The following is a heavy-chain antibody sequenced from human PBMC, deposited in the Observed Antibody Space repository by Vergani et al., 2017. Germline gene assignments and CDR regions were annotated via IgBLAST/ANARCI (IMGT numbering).Heavy chain of an antibody. CDR2: ISSSSSYI. J-gene: IGHJ3*02. D-gene: IGHD3-10*01. CDR3: ARSMVRGGEDAFDI. CDR1: GFTSSSYS. V-gene: IGHV3-21*01. Sequence: EVQLVESGGGLVKPGGSLRLSCAASGFTSSSYSMNWVRQAPGKGLEWVSSISSSSSYIYYADSVKGRFTISRDNAKNALYLQMNSLRAEDTAVYYCARSMVRGGEDAFDIWGQGTMVTVSS.